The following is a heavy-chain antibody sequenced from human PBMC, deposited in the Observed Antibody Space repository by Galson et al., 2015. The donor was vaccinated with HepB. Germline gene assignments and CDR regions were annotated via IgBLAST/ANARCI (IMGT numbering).Heavy chain of an antibody. D-gene: IGHD3-3*01. CDR2: IIPIFGTA. J-gene: IGHJ5*02. V-gene: IGHV1-69*13. CDR3: ASGRFLEWLPHLGWFDP. Sequence: SVKVSCKASGGTFSSYAISWVRQAPGQGLEWMGGIIPIFGTANYAQKFQGRVTITADESTSTAYMELSSLRSEDTAVYYCASGRFLEWLPHLGWFDPWGQGTLVTVSS. CDR1: GGTFSSYA.